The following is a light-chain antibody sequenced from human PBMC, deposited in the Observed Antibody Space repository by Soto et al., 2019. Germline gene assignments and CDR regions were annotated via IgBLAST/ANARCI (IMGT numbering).Light chain of an antibody. CDR2: EIN. CDR3: SSDTTTSTLI. Sequence: QSALTQPASMSGSPGQSITISCTGTSSDIGTYNFVSWYQQRPGKAPKLLIHEINNRPSGVSIRFSGSKSGNTASLTISGLQAEDEADYYCSSDTTTSTLIFGGGTKLTVL. J-gene: IGLJ2*01. CDR1: SSDIGTYNF. V-gene: IGLV2-14*01.